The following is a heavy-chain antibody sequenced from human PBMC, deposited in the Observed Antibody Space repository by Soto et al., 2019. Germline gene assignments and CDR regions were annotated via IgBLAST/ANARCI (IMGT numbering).Heavy chain of an antibody. Sequence: EVQLLESGGGLVQPGGSLRLSCAASGFTFSSYAMSWVRQAPGKGLEWVSAISGSGGSTYYADSVKGRFTISRDNSTNTLYLQMNSLRAEDTAVYYCAKNGRFLEWLLMGLIDYWGQGTLVTVSS. J-gene: IGHJ4*02. D-gene: IGHD3-3*01. CDR1: GFTFSSYA. CDR3: AKNGRFLEWLLMGLIDY. V-gene: IGHV3-23*01. CDR2: ISGSGGST.